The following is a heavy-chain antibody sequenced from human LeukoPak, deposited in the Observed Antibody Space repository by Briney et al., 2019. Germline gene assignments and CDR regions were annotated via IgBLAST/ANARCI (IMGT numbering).Heavy chain of an antibody. CDR3: ATDGERYCSGGSCPGDY. J-gene: IGHJ4*02. CDR1: GFTFSSYG. Sequence: TGGSLRLSCAASGFTFSSYGMHWVRQAPGKGLEWVAFIRYDGSNKYYADSVKGRFTISRDNSKNTLYLQMNSLRAEDTAVYYCATDGERYCSGGSCPGDYWGQGTLVTVSS. D-gene: IGHD2-15*01. CDR2: IRYDGSNK. V-gene: IGHV3-30*02.